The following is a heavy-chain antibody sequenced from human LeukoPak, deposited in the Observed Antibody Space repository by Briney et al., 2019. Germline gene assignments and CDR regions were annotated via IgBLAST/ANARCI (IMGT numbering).Heavy chain of an antibody. V-gene: IGHV4-34*01. CDR2: INHSGST. Sequence: SETLSLTCAVYGGSFSGYYWSWIRQPPGKGLEWIGEINHSGSTNYNPSLKSRVTISVDTSKNQFPLKLSSVTAADTAVYYCASAHYYGSGSSSYYLDYWGQGTLVTVSS. CDR3: ASAHYYGSGSSSYYLDY. D-gene: IGHD3-10*01. J-gene: IGHJ4*02. CDR1: GGSFSGYY.